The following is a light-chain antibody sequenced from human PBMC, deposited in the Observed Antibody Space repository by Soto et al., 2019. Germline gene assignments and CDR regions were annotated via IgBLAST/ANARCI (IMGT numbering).Light chain of an antibody. CDR1: QGISNY. CDR3: QKYNSAPTWT. V-gene: IGKV1-27*01. CDR2: AAS. Sequence: DIQMTQSPSSLSASVGDRVTITCRASQGISNYLAWYQQKPGKVPKLLIYAASTLQSGVPSRFSGSGSGTDFTLTINSLQPEDVATYYCQKYNSAPTWTFGQGTNVEIK. J-gene: IGKJ1*01.